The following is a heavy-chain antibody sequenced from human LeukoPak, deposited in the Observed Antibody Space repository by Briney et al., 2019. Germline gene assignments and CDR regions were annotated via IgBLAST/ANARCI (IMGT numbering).Heavy chain of an antibody. CDR2: ISRSSSYI. V-gene: IGHV3-21*01. CDR3: VSELTGTTRRYFDY. CDR1: GFTFSSYS. D-gene: IGHD1-20*01. J-gene: IGHJ4*02. Sequence: KSGGSLRLSCAASGFTFSSYSMNWVRQAPGKGREWVSSISRSSSYIYYADSVKGRFTISRDNAKNSLYLQMNSLRAEDTAVYYCVSELTGTTRRYFDYGGQGTLVTVSS.